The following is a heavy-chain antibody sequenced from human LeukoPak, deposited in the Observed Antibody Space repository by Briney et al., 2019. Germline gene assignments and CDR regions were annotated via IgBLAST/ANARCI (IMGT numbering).Heavy chain of an antibody. CDR2: IYHSGST. D-gene: IGHD3-3*01. J-gene: IGHJ5*02. Sequence: SETLSLTCTVSGYSISSGYYWGWIRQPPGKGLEWIGSIYHSGSTYYNPSLKSRVTISVDTSKNQFSLKLSSVTAADTAVYYCARGGEYDFWSGYFSPSSYNWFDPWGQGTLVTVSS. V-gene: IGHV4-38-2*02. CDR1: GYSISSGYY. CDR3: ARGGEYDFWSGYFSPSSYNWFDP.